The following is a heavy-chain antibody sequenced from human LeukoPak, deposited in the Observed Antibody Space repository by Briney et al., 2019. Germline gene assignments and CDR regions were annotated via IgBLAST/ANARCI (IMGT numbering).Heavy chain of an antibody. CDR1: GFTFDDYA. Sequence: GGSLRLSCAASGFTFDDYAMHWVRQAPGKGLEWVSGISWNSGSIGYADSVKGRFTISRDNAKNSLYLQMNSLRAEDTALYYCAKDIRRGGDFLGLLDYWGQGTLVTVSS. V-gene: IGHV3-9*01. J-gene: IGHJ4*02. CDR3: AKDIRRGGDFLGLLDY. D-gene: IGHD3-16*01. CDR2: ISWNSGSI.